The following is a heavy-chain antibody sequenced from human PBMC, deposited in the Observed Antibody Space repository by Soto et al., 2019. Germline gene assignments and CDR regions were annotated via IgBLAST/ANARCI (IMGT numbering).Heavy chain of an antibody. V-gene: IGHV1-69*06. CDR3: ARQWLVPAGYYYYGMDV. Sequence: SVKVSCKASGGTFGSYAISWVRQAPGQGLEWMGGIIPIFGTANYAQKFQGRVTITADKATSTAYMELSSLRSEDTAVYYCARQWLVPAGYYYYGMDVWGQGTTVTVSS. D-gene: IGHD6-19*01. CDR2: IIPIFGTA. J-gene: IGHJ6*02. CDR1: GGTFGSYA.